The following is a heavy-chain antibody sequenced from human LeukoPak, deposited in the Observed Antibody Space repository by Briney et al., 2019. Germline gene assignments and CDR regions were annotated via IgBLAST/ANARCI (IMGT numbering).Heavy chain of an antibody. J-gene: IGHJ4*01. D-gene: IGHD3-10*01. Sequence: GGSLRLSCAASGFTFSSFAMNWVRQAPGKGLEWVSTISGSGHATYYADSVKGRFTISRDNAKNSLYLQMNSLRAEDTAVYYCAKGGNYYGSGSYSAPHDYWGQGTMVTVSS. CDR2: ISGSGHAT. CDR3: AKGGNYYGSGSYSAPHDY. CDR1: GFTFSSFA. V-gene: IGHV3-23*01.